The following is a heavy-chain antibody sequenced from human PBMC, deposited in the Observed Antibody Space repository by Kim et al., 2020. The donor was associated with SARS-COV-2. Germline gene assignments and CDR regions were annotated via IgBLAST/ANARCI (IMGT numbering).Heavy chain of an antibody. CDR2: INPIGGTT. CDR1: GCTFSSYS. V-gene: IGHV1-46*01. D-gene: IGHD3-3*01. J-gene: IGHJ4*02. Sequence: ASVKVSCKASGCTFSSYSMSWVRQAPGQGLEWMGGINPIGGTTNYAQKFQGRVTMTRDTSTSTVYMELSSLRSEDTAVYYCARDSYYDFWSGYKRYYVYYSGQGTLLSVS. CDR3: ARDSYYDFWSGYKRYYVYY.